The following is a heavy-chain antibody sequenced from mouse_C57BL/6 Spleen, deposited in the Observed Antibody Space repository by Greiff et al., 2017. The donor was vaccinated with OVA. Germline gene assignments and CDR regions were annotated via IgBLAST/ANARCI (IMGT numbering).Heavy chain of an antibody. D-gene: IGHD2-1*01. CDR3: ARGGNSFAY. CDR2: INPSNGGT. V-gene: IGHV1-53*01. CDR1: GYTFTSYW. Sequence: QVQLQQPGTELVKPGASVKLSCKASGYTFTSYWMHGVKQRPGQGLEWIGNINPSNGGTNYNEKFKSKATLAVDKTSSYAYMQLSSLTAEDSAVYYCARGGNSFAYWGQGTLVTVSA. J-gene: IGHJ3*01.